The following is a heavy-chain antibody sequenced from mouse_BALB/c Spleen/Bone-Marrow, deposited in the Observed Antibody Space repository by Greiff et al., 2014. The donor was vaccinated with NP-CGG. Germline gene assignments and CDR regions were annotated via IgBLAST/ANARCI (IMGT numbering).Heavy chain of an antibody. CDR2: ISSGGSYT. V-gene: IGHV5-6-4*01. CDR1: GFTFSSYA. J-gene: IGHJ4*01. CDR3: TKIYYGYDGGYYYAIDY. D-gene: IGHD2-2*01. Sequence: EVKLMESGGGLVKPGGSLKLSCAASGFTFSSYAMSWVRQTPEKRLEWVATISSGGSYTYYPDSVKGRFTISGDNAKNTLYLQTSSLKSEDTARYYCTKIYYGYDGGYYYAIDYWGQGTSVTVSA.